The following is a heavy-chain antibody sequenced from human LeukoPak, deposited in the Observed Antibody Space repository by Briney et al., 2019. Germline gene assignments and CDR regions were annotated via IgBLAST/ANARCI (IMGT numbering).Heavy chain of an antibody. Sequence: SETLSLTCTVSGYSISSGYYWGWIRQPPGKGLEWIGSIYHSGSTYYNPSLKSRVTISVDTSKNQFSLKLSSVTAADTAVYYCARDLSSSFDAFDIWGQGTMVTVSS. CDR1: GYSISSGYY. J-gene: IGHJ3*02. V-gene: IGHV4-38-2*02. D-gene: IGHD6-13*01. CDR2: IYHSGST. CDR3: ARDLSSSFDAFDI.